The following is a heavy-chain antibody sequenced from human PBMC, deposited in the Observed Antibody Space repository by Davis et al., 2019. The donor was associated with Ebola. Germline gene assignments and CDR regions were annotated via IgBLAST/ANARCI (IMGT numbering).Heavy chain of an antibody. D-gene: IGHD3-10*01. CDR3: ASSLWFGELLFPPSFDY. Sequence: MPSETLSLTCTVSGGSISSYYWSWVRQPPGKGLEWIGYIYYSGNTNYNPSLKSRVTISVDTSKNQFSLKLSSVTAADTAVYYCASSLWFGELLFPPSFDYWGQGTLVTVSS. CDR2: IYYSGNT. J-gene: IGHJ4*02. V-gene: IGHV4-59*01. CDR1: GGSISSYY.